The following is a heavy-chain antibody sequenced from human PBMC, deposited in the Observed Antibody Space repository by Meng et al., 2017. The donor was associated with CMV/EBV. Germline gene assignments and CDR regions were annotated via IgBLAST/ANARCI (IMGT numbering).Heavy chain of an antibody. Sequence: ITLKVARPRLVKPTQTPTLTCTFSGFSLSCSGVGVGWIRPPTGKALEWLALIYWDDDKRYSPSLKSRLTITKDTSKNQVVLTMTNMDPVDTATYYCAHRGSYGYHGYWGQGTLVTVSS. CDR3: AHRGSYGYHGY. CDR1: GFSLSCSGVG. D-gene: IGHD5-18*01. J-gene: IGHJ4*02. V-gene: IGHV2-5*02. CDR2: IYWDDDK.